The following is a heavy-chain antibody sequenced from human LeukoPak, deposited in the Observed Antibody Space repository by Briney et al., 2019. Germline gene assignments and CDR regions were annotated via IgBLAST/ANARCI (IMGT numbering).Heavy chain of an antibody. CDR1: GGSFSGYY. Sequence: SETLSLTCAVYGGSFSGYYWSWIRQPPGKGLEWIGEINHSGSTNYNPSIKSRVTISVDTSKNQFSLKLSSVTAADTAVYYCARDGYNPHFDYWGQGTLVTVSS. CDR3: ARDGYNPHFDY. V-gene: IGHV4-34*01. D-gene: IGHD5-24*01. J-gene: IGHJ4*02. CDR2: INHSGST.